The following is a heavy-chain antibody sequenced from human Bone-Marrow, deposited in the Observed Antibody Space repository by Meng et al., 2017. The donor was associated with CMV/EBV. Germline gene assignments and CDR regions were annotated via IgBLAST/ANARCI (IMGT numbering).Heavy chain of an antibody. Sequence: GESLKISCAASGFTFSSYGMHWVRQAPGKGLEWVAFIRYDGSNKYYADSVKGRFTISRDNSKNTLYLQMNSRRAEVTAVYYCSTKGQWLADYWGQGTLVTVSS. V-gene: IGHV3-30*02. D-gene: IGHD6-19*01. CDR1: GFTFSSYG. CDR3: STKGQWLADY. CDR2: IRYDGSNK. J-gene: IGHJ4*02.